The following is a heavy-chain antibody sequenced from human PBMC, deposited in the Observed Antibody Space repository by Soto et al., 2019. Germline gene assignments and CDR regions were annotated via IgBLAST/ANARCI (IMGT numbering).Heavy chain of an antibody. Sequence: PSETLSLTCTVSGGSISSYYWSWIRQPPGKGLEWIGYIYYSGSTNYNPSLKSRVTISVDTSKNQFSLKLSSVTAADTALYYCARRYGHSFDYWGQGTLVTVSS. J-gene: IGHJ4*02. CDR1: GGSISSYY. CDR3: ARRYGHSFDY. CDR2: IYYSGST. V-gene: IGHV4-59*08. D-gene: IGHD1-1*01.